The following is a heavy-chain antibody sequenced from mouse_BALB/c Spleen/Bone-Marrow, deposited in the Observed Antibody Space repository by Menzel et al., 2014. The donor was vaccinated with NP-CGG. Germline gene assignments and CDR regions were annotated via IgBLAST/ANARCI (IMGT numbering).Heavy chain of an antibody. CDR2: ISSGSSTI. Sequence: EVQLVESGGGLVQPGGSRKLSCAASGFTFSSFGMHWVRRAPEKGLEWVAYISSGSSTIYYADTVKGRFTISRDNPKNTLFLQMTSLRSEDTAMYYCAIEGYYDYWGQGTTLTVSS. CDR3: AIEGYYDY. J-gene: IGHJ2*01. V-gene: IGHV5-17*02. D-gene: IGHD2-3*01. CDR1: GFTFSSFG.